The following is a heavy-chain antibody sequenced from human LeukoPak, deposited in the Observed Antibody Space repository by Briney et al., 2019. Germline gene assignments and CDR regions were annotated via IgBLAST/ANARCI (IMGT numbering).Heavy chain of an antibody. D-gene: IGHD6-13*01. CDR3: AEVGSSWYSEDY. CDR2: ISGSGGST. CDR1: GFTFSSYA. V-gene: IGHV3-23*01. J-gene: IGHJ4*02. Sequence: GESLRLSCAASGFTFSSYAMSWVRQAPGKGLEWVSAISGSGGSTYYADSVKGRFTISRDNSKNTLYLQMNSLRAEDTAVYYCAEVGSSWYSEDYWGQGTLVTVSS.